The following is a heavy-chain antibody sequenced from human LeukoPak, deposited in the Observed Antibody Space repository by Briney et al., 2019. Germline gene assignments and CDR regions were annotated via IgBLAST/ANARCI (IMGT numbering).Heavy chain of an antibody. V-gene: IGHV4-39*01. CDR2: IYYSGST. Sequence: SETLSLTCTVSGGSISSSSYYWGWIRQPPGKGLEWIGSIYYSGSTYYNPSLKSRVTISVDTSKNQFSLKLSSVTAADTAVYYCARMITFGGVILDYWGQGTLVTVSS. CDR1: GGSISSSSYY. CDR3: ARMITFGGVILDY. D-gene: IGHD3-16*02. J-gene: IGHJ4*02.